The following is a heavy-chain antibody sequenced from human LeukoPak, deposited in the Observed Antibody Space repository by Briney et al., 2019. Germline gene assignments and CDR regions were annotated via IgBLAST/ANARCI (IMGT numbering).Heavy chain of an antibody. CDR1: GFTFSNYG. V-gene: IGHV3-23*01. D-gene: IGHD3-22*01. Sequence: GGSLRLSCAASGFTFSNYGMSWVRQAPGKGLEWVSAISDSGAGTYYADSLKGRFTISRDNAKNSLYLQMNSLRAEDTAIYYCARHVVAVGFDYWGQGTLITVSS. CDR2: ISDSGAGT. J-gene: IGHJ4*02. CDR3: ARHVVAVGFDY.